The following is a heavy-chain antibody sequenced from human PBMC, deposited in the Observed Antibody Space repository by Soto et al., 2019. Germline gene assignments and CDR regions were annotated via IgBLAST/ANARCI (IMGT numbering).Heavy chain of an antibody. CDR2: INPNRGGT. Sequence: GASVKVSCKSSGYTFTGYYMHWVRQAPGQGLEWMGWINPNRGGTNYAQKFQGWVTMTRDTSISTAYMELSRLRSDDTAVYYCARAQRHYDILTGYSDNWFDPWGQGTLVTVSS. D-gene: IGHD3-9*01. CDR1: GYTFTGYY. V-gene: IGHV1-2*04. J-gene: IGHJ5*02. CDR3: ARAQRHYDILTGYSDNWFDP.